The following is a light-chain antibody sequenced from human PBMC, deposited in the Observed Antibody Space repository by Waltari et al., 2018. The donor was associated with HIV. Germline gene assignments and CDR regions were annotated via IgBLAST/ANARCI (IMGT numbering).Light chain of an antibody. CDR3: TSYISSAIPV. CDR2: AAV. CDR1: DTDHYD. V-gene: IGLV2-14*01. J-gene: IGLJ2*01. Sequence: QSALTQPASVSGSPGQSITISCTGTDTDHYDVSWYQHRPGEAPKVIILAAVNRPSGVSNRFSGSSAGNTASLTISGLLAEDEADYFCTSYISSAIPVFGGGTKVTVL.